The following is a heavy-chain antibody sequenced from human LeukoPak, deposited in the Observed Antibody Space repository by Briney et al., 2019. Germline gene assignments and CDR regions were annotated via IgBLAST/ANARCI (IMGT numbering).Heavy chain of an antibody. V-gene: IGHV4-31*03. CDR1: GGSISSGGNY. J-gene: IGHJ6*02. Sequence: SETLSLTCTVSGGSISSGGNYWTWIRQNPGKGLEWIGYINYSGNTYYNPSLKSRVTISVDTSKNQFSLKLSSVTAADTAVYCCARNELISSNYYYYGMDVWGQGTTVTVSS. CDR2: INYSGNT. CDR3: ARNELISSNYYYYGMDV.